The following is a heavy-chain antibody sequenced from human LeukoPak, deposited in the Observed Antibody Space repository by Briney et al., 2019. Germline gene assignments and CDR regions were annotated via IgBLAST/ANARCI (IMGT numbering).Heavy chain of an antibody. J-gene: IGHJ4*02. V-gene: IGHV3-23*01. D-gene: IGHD3-10*01. Sequence: ESGVSLRLSCAASGFTVSAYAMAWVRQAPGKGLEWVSTIYDDNTYYADPVKGRFAISTDNPKNTLYLQMNSLRVEDTAVYFCAARKVRGVWFYLDYWGQGTLVTVSS. CDR1: GFTVSAYA. CDR3: AARKVRGVWFYLDY. CDR2: IYDDNT.